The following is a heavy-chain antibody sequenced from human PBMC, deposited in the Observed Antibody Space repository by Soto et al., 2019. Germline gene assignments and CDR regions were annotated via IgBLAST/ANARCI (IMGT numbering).Heavy chain of an antibody. J-gene: IGHJ4*02. CDR2: IYPDDSDI. D-gene: IGHD2-8*01. V-gene: IGHV5-51*01. Sequence: PGESLKISCRASGYSFKTFWLGWVRQMPGKGLEWMAMIYPDDSDIKYSPSFEGQVTISVDRSITTAYLQWSSLRASDSGMFYCARVRNNGGDEFFDLCGQGPLFTVSS. CDR3: ARVRNNGGDEFFDL. CDR1: GYSFKTFW.